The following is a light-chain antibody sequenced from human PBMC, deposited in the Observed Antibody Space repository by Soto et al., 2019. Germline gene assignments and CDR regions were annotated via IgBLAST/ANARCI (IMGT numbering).Light chain of an antibody. V-gene: IGKV3-20*01. Sequence: EIVITQSPSTLSVYPGDRATLSCRASQSVSSNLAWYQQRPGQAPRLLIYGASRRATGIPDRFSGSGSGTDFTLTISRLEPEDCAVYYCQHYDTSPPITFGRGTRLE. CDR1: QSVSSN. J-gene: IGKJ5*01. CDR2: GAS. CDR3: QHYDTSPPIT.